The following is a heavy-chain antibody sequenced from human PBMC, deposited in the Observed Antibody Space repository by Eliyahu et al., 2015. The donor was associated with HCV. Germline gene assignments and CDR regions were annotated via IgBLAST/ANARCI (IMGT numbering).Heavy chain of an antibody. CDR2: XNPXGGST. Sequence: QVQLVQSGAEVKKPXXSVKVSCKASGXTFXSYYMXWVRQAPGQGLEWMGIXNPXGGSTSYAQKFQGRVTMTRDTSTSTVYMELSSLRSEDTAVYYCARAPSLGYCSGGSCWGWFDPWGQGTLVTVSS. J-gene: IGHJ5*02. D-gene: IGHD2-15*01. V-gene: IGHV1-46*03. CDR1: GXTFXSYY. CDR3: ARAPSLGYCSGGSCWGWFDP.